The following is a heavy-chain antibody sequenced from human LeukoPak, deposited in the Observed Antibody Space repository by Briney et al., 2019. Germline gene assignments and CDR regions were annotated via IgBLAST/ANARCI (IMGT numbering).Heavy chain of an antibody. CDR3: ARDQGRDGYNLKY. V-gene: IGHV3-48*04. CDR2: ISSSGSTI. D-gene: IGHD5-24*01. Sequence: PGGSLRLSCAASGFTFSSYSMNWVRQAPGKGLEWVSYISSSGSTIDYADSVKGRFTISRDNAKNSLYLQMNSLRAEDTAVYYGARDQGRDGYNLKYWGQGTLVTVSS. CDR1: GFTFSSYS. J-gene: IGHJ4*02.